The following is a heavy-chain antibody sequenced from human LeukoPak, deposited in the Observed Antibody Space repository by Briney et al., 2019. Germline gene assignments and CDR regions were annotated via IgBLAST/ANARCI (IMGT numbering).Heavy chain of an antibody. Sequence: PSETLSLICTVSGASIRSGGYYWSWLRQPPGKGLEWIGYIYYSVSTNYNPSLKSRVTISVDTSKNQFSLKVSSVTAADTAVYYCARRGGSGRSFDYWGQGTLVTVSS. CDR3: ARRGGSGRSFDY. V-gene: IGHV4-61*08. CDR1: GASIRSGGYY. D-gene: IGHD3-10*01. CDR2: IYYSVST. J-gene: IGHJ4*02.